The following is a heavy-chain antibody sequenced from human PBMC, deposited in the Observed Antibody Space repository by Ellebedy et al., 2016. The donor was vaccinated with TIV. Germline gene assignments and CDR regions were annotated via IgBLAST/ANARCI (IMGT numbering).Heavy chain of an antibody. CDR2: IRSTGSDK. V-gene: IGHV3-21*06. CDR1: GFTFSNYN. D-gene: IGHD2-15*01. Sequence: GESLKISCVASGFTFSNYNMNWVRQSPGKGLEWVSSIRSTGSDKYYAESVKGRFTISRDNAQNTLFLQMNSLSVEDTAVYYCARGWSTPDSWGQGTLVIVSS. CDR3: ARGWSTPDS. J-gene: IGHJ4*02.